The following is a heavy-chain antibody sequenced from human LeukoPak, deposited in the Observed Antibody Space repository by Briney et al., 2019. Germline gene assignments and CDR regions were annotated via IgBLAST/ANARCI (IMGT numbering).Heavy chain of an antibody. D-gene: IGHD3-22*01. CDR2: IYYSGST. V-gene: IGHV4-39*01. CDR3: ARPRYDSSGYYYQGQDAFDI. J-gene: IGHJ3*02. CDR1: GGSISSSSYY. Sequence: SETLSLTCTVSGGSISSSSYYWGWIRQPPGKGLEWIGSIYYSGSTFYSPSLKTRVTISVDTSKNQFSLKLSSVTAADTAVYYCARPRYDSSGYYYQGQDAFDIWGQGTMVTVSS.